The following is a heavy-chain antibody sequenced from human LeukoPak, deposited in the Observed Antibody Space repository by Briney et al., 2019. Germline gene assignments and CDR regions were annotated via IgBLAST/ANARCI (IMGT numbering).Heavy chain of an antibody. D-gene: IGHD6-13*01. V-gene: IGHV3-53*01. J-gene: IGHJ5*02. CDR1: GLTVSTND. CDR2: LYRGGTT. CDR3: ARGRGIAAAGFDP. Sequence: GGSLRLSCAASGLTVSTNDMGWVRQAPGEGLDLVSLLYRGGTTYYADSVKGRFTISRDNSKNTLYLQMNSLRAEDTAVYYCARGRGIAAAGFDPWGQGTLVTVSS.